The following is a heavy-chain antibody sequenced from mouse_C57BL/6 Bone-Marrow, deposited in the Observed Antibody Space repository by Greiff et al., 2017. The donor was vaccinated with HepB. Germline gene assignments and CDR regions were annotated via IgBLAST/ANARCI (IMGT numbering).Heavy chain of an antibody. D-gene: IGHD1-1*01. V-gene: IGHV5-4*01. CDR1: GFTFSSYA. J-gene: IGHJ1*03. CDR3: ARDGVFYYGSSYWYFDV. Sequence: DVQLVESGGGLVKPGGSLKLSCAASGFTFSSYAMSWVRQTPEKRLEWVATISDGGSYTYYPDNVKGRFTISRDNAKNNLYLQMSHLKSEDTAMYYCARDGVFYYGSSYWYFDVWGTGTTVTVSS. CDR2: ISDGGSYT.